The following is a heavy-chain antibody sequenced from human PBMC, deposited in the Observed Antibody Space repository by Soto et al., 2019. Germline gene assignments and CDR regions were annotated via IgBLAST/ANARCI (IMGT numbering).Heavy chain of an antibody. J-gene: IGHJ3*02. Sequence: QVQLVQSGAEVKKPGSSVKVSCKASGGTFSSYTISWVRQAPGQGLEWMGRIIPILGIANYAQKFQGRVTITADKFTSTAYMELSSLRSEDTAVYYCARVGSSSWYFAFDIWGQGTMVTVSS. CDR1: GGTFSSYT. D-gene: IGHD6-13*01. V-gene: IGHV1-69*02. CDR3: ARVGSSSWYFAFDI. CDR2: IIPILGIA.